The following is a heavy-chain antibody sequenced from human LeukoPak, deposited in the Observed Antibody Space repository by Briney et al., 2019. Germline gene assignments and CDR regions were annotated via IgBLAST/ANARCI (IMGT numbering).Heavy chain of an antibody. J-gene: IGHJ6*03. V-gene: IGHV4-39*01. CDR1: GGSISSSSYN. Sequence: SETLSLTCTVSGGSISSSSYNWGWIRQPPGKGLEWIGSIYYSGSTYYNPSLKSRVTISVDTSKNQFSLKLSSVTAADTAVYYCARHSFEGLYYYYYMDVWGKGTTVTVSS. CDR3: ARHSFEGLYYYYYMDV. D-gene: IGHD3-3*02. CDR2: IYYSGST.